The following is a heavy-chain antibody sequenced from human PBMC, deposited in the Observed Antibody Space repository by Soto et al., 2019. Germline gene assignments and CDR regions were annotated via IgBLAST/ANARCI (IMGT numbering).Heavy chain of an antibody. V-gene: IGHV3-15*01. CDR2: IKSKADGGTT. CDR1: GFTFSNAW. Sequence: EVQLVESGGGLVKPGGSLRLSCAASGFTFSNAWMSWVRQAPGKGLEWVGRIKSKADGGTTDYAAPVKGRFTISRDDFKNTLFLQNKRLKTGGTAGDYCTTNKPKFLWFGEARGQGNPGTGFS. CDR3: TTNKPKFLWFGEA. D-gene: IGHD3-10*01. J-gene: IGHJ1*01.